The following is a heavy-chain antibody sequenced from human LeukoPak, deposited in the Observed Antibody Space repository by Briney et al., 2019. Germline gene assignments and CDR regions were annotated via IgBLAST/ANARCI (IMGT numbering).Heavy chain of an antibody. Sequence: KTGGSLRLSCAASGFTFSAYSMNWVRQAPGKGLEWVSSISSSSTYIFYADSLKGRFTISRDNAKNSLYLQMNSLRAEDTAVYYCARASLGATYFDYWGQGTLVTVSS. CDR3: ARASLGATYFDY. CDR2: ISSSSTYI. J-gene: IGHJ4*02. CDR1: GFTFSAYS. D-gene: IGHD1-26*01. V-gene: IGHV3-21*01.